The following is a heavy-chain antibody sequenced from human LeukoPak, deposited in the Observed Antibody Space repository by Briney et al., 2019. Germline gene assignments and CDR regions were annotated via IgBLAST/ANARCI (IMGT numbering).Heavy chain of an antibody. D-gene: IGHD5-18*01. J-gene: IGHJ6*03. CDR3: ARTTEGGYSYGYFYYYYMDV. V-gene: IGHV4-59*01. Sequence: PSETLSLTCTVSGGSISSYYWGWIRQPPGKGLEWIGYIYYSGSTNYKSSLKSRVTISVDTSKNQFSLELSSVTAADTAVYYCARTTEGGYSYGYFYYYYMDVWGKGTTVTISS. CDR2: IYYSGST. CDR1: GGSISSYY.